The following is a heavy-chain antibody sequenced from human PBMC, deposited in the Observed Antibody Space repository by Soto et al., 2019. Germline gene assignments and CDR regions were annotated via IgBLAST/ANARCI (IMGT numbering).Heavy chain of an antibody. CDR1: GYTFTSYG. J-gene: IGHJ6*02. V-gene: IGHV1-18*04. CDR2: ISAYNGNT. Sequence: QVQLVQSGAEVKKPGASVKVSCKASGYTFTSYGISWVRQAPGQGLEWMGWISAYNGNTNYAQKLQGRGTMTTDTSTSTAYMALRCLTSDDTAVYYCARVVDIWRGYYEGGERGGEASYYYGMDVWSQGPTVTVSS. CDR3: ARVVDIWRGYYEGGERGGEASYYYGMDV. D-gene: IGHD3-3*01.